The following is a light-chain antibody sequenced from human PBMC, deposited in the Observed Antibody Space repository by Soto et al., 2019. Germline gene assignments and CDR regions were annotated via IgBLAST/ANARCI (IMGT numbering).Light chain of an antibody. V-gene: IGLV2-11*01. Sequence: TQPRSVSGSPGQSGTISCTGTSSDVGTYDFVSWYQQHPGKAPRLMIFDVSERPSGVPDRFSGYKSGNTASLTISGLQAEDEADYYCCLYAVTFYVFGTGTKVTVL. CDR1: SSDVGTYDF. J-gene: IGLJ1*01. CDR2: DVS. CDR3: CLYAVTFYV.